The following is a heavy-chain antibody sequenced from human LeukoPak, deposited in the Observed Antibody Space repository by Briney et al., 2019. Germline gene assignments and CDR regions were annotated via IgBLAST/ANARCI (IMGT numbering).Heavy chain of an antibody. V-gene: IGHV3-74*01. D-gene: IGHD4/OR15-4a*01. Sequence: PGGSLRLSCAASGFTFDSYWMHWVRQAPDKGLVRVSRIDPDGGSTNYADSVMGRFTISRDNAKNTLFLQMNSLSAEDTAVYYCVRGASGRNYGVDYWGRGTLVTVSS. J-gene: IGHJ4*02. CDR2: IDPDGGST. CDR1: GFTFDSYW. CDR3: VRGASGRNYGVDY.